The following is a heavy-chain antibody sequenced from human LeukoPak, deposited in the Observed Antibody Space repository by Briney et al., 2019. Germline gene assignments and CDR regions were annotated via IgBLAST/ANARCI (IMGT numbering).Heavy chain of an antibody. J-gene: IGHJ4*02. CDR1: GAPISSYY. CDR2: IFYSGNT. Sequence: SETLSLTCTVSGAPISSYYWSWIRQPPGKGLEWIGYIFYSGNTNYNPSLKSRVTMSLGTSKNLFSLRLTSVTAADTAVYYCARQTTVVPPHYFDYWGQGALVTVSS. V-gene: IGHV4-59*08. D-gene: IGHD4-17*01. CDR3: ARQTTVVPPHYFDY.